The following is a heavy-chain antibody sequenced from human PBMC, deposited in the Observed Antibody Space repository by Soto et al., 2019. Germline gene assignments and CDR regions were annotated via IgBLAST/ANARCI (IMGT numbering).Heavy chain of an antibody. CDR1: GFSLSTTEEG. J-gene: IGHJ4*02. D-gene: IGHD2-21*02. V-gene: IGHV2-5*02. CDR2: IYWDDDK. Sequence: QITLKESGPTLVKPTQTLTLTCTFSGFSLSTTEEGVGWIRQPPGKAPEWLALIYWDDDKRYSPSLKTRLTITNDHAKYQVVLTVTNVDPVDTYTYYSAAGSCFGADCSPNPYFDFWGQGIVVTVSS. CDR3: AAGSCFGADCSPNPYFDF.